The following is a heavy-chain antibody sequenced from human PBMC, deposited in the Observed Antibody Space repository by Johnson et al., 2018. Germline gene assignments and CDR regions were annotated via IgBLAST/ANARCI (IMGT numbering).Heavy chain of an antibody. CDR2: FFYRGIT. J-gene: IGHJ6*02. Sequence: QVQLQESGPGLVKXSETLSLXCSVSGDSISSYSWSWIRQPPGTGLEWIGYFFYRGITKDNPSLKSRVTISLDTSKNHCSLRLSSVPAADTAMYYCARHARASNYNYAMDVWGQGTTVTVSS. V-gene: IGHV4-59*01. CDR3: ARHARASNYNYAMDV. CDR1: GDSISSYS.